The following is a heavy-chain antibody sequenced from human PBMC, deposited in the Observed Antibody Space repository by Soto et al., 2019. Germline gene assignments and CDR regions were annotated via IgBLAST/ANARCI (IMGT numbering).Heavy chain of an antibody. D-gene: IGHD3-22*01. Sequence: GASVKVSCKASGYTFTSYGISWVRQAPGQGLEWMGWISAYNGNTNYAQKLQGRVTMTTDTATSTAYMELRSLRSDDTAVYYCARDKISSGYYYDSGTNYWGQGTLVTVSS. J-gene: IGHJ4*02. CDR1: GYTFTSYG. V-gene: IGHV1-18*01. CDR3: ARDKISSGYYYDSGTNY. CDR2: ISAYNGNT.